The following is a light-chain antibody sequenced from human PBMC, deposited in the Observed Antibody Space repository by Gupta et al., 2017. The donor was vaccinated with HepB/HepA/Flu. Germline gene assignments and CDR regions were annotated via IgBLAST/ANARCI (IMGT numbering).Light chain of an antibody. CDR3: NSRDSSGNHYV. J-gene: IGLJ1*01. CDR2: GKN. V-gene: IGLV3-19*01. Sequence: PGQAPVLVIYGKNNRPSGIPDRFSGSSSGNTDSLTITGAQAEDEADYYCNSRDSSGNHYVFGTGTKVTVL.